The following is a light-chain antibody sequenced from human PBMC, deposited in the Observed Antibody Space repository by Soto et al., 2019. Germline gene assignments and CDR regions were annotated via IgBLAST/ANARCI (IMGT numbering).Light chain of an antibody. CDR3: AAWDDSLNGYV. J-gene: IGLJ1*01. V-gene: IGLV1-44*01. Sequence: QSVLTQPPSASGTPGQRVTISCSGGSSNIGTNAVNWYQQLPGTAPTLLIYNNNQRPSGVPARFSGSKSGTSASLAISGLQSEDEADYYCAAWDDSLNGYVFGTGTKLTVL. CDR2: NNN. CDR1: SSNIGTNA.